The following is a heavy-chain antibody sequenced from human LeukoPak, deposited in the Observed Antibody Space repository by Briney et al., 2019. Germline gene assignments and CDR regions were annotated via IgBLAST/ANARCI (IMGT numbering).Heavy chain of an antibody. V-gene: IGHV3-66*01. CDR3: ARDGKGGGSYS. Sequence: GGSLRLSCGASGFTVSSNYMNWVRQAPGKGLEWVSIIYSGGDTYYADSVKGRFTISRDNAKNSLYLQMNSLRAEDTAVYYCARDGKGGGSYSWGQGTLVTVSS. CDR2: IYSGGDT. J-gene: IGHJ4*02. CDR1: GFTVSSNY. D-gene: IGHD1-26*01.